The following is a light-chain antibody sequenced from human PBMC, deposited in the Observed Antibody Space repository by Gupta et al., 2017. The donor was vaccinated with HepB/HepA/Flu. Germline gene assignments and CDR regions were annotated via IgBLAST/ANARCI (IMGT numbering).Light chain of an antibody. J-gene: IGLJ3*02. V-gene: IGLV3-1*01. Sequence: SYELTQPPSVSVSPGQTASITCSGDKLWDKYSCWYQQKPGQSPVLVIYEGNKRPSGIPERFSGSNAGNTATLTTSGNQAMDEADYYCKECDIKVFGGGTKLTVL. CDR3: KECDIKV. CDR1: KLWDKY. CDR2: EGN.